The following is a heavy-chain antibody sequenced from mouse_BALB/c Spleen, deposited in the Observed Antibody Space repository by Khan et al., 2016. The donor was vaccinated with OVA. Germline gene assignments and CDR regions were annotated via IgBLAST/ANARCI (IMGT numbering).Heavy chain of an antibody. CDR2: INPHIGET. J-gene: IGHJ2*01. CDR1: GYSFTGYF. CDR3: ARKNGSDFDY. D-gene: IGHD1-1*01. Sequence: VQLQQSGPELVKPGASVKISCKASGYSFTGYFMNWVMQSHGKSLEWIGRINPHIGETFYNQKFKDKATLTVDESSTTAHMELRSLLSEDSAVYYCARKNGSDFDYWGQGTTLTVSS. V-gene: IGHV1-20*02.